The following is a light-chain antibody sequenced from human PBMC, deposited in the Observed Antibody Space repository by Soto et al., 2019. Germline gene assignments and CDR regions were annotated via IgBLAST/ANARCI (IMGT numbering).Light chain of an antibody. CDR3: QQRSNWPLFT. Sequence: EIVLTQSPATLSLSPGERATLSCRASQFVGSYLAWYQQKPGQPPRLLIHDASDRATGIPARFSGSGSGTDFTLTISSLEPEDFAVYYCQQRSNWPLFTFGPGTKVDIK. CDR1: QFVGSY. CDR2: DAS. V-gene: IGKV3-11*01. J-gene: IGKJ3*01.